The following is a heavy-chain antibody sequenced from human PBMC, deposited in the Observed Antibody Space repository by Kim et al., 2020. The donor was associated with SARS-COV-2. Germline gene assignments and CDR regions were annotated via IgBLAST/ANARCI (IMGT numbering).Heavy chain of an antibody. D-gene: IGHD3-16*02. Sequence: FQGRVTMTEDTSTDTAYMELSSLRSEDTAVYYCATGGLRLGELSSYYFDYWGQGTLVTVSS. J-gene: IGHJ4*02. CDR3: ATGGLRLGELSSYYFDY. V-gene: IGHV1-24*01.